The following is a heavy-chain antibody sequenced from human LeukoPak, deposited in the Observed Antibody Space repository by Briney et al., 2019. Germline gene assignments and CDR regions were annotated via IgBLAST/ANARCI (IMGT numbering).Heavy chain of an antibody. V-gene: IGHV3-21*01. CDR3: ARASEDISLYFDWLSYFDY. J-gene: IGHJ4*02. Sequence: GGSLRLSCAASGFTFSSYSMNWVRQAPGKGLEWVSSISSSSSYIYYADSVKGRFTISRDNAKNSLYLQMNSLRAEDTAVYYCARASEDISLYFDWLSYFDYWGQGTLVTVPS. CDR1: GFTFSSYS. CDR2: ISSSSSYI. D-gene: IGHD3-9*01.